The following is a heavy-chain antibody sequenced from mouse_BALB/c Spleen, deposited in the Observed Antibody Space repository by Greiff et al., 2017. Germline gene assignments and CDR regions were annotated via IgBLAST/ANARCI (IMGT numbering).Heavy chain of an antibody. D-gene: IGHD1-1*01. CDR3: AREGLRYLFAY. CDR1: GFTFRSYA. Sequence: EVKLMESGGGLVKPGGSLKLSCAASGFTFRSYAMSWVRQSPEKRLEWVAEISSGGSYTYYPDTVTGRCTISRDNAKNTLYLEMSSLSSEDTAMYYCAREGLRYLFAYWGQGTLVTVSA. J-gene: IGHJ3*01. CDR2: ISSGGSYT. V-gene: IGHV5-9-4*01.